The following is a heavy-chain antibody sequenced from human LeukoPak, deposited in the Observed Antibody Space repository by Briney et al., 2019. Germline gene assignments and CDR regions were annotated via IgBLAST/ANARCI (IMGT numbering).Heavy chain of an antibody. J-gene: IGHJ3*02. CDR3: AKDFFYESSGTAAFDI. CDR2: ISYDGSNK. CDR1: GFTFSTYG. Sequence: PGRSLRLSCAASGFTFSTYGIHWVRQAPGKGLEWVAVISYDGSNKYYADSVKGRFTISRDNSKNTLYLQMNSLRAEDTAAYYCAKDFFYESSGTAAFDIWGQGTMVTVSS. D-gene: IGHD3-22*01. V-gene: IGHV3-30*18.